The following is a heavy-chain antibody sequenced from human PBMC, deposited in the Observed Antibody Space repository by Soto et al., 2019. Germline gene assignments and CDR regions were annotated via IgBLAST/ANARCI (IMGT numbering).Heavy chain of an antibody. Sequence: GGSLRLSCAASGFTFSTYGMHWVRQAPGKGLEWVAVIWYDGSNKYYADSVKGRFTISRDNSKNTLYLQMNSLRAEDTAVYYCARGSGSYYNPEPLELDYWGQGTLVTVSS. CDR3: ARGSGSYYNPEPLELDY. V-gene: IGHV3-33*01. J-gene: IGHJ4*02. D-gene: IGHD3-10*01. CDR1: GFTFSTYG. CDR2: IWYDGSNK.